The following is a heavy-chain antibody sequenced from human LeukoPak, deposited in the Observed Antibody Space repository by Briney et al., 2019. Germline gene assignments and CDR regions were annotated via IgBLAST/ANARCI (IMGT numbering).Heavy chain of an antibody. CDR1: RFTFSSYA. CDR2: ISGSGGST. Sequence: GGSLRLSCAASRFTFSSYAMSWVRQAPGKGLEWVSAISGSGGSTYYADSVKGRFTISRDNSKNTLYLQMNSLRAEDTAVYYCAKDLLGAYNLGTFDYWGQGTLVTVSS. J-gene: IGHJ4*02. D-gene: IGHD1-26*01. V-gene: IGHV3-23*01. CDR3: AKDLLGAYNLGTFDY.